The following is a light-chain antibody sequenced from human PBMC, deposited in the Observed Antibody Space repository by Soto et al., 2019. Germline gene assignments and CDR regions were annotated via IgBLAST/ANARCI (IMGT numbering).Light chain of an antibody. CDR1: SSDVGSYSL. CDR3: CSYAGSDTYV. V-gene: IGLV2-23*01. J-gene: IGLJ1*01. Sequence: QSALTQPASVSGSPGQSITIFCTGTSSDVGSYSLVSWYQQHPGKAPKLMIYEGTKRPSGVSNRFSGTKSGNTASLTISGLQAEDEADYYCCSYAGSDTYVFGTGTKVTVL. CDR2: EGT.